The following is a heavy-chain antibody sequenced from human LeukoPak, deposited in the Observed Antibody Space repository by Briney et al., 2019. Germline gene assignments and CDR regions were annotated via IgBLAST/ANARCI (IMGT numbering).Heavy chain of an antibody. CDR1: GCSISSGGYY. CDR3: ARGLGSGRKYYYYGMDV. CDR2: IYYSGST. J-gene: IGHJ6*04. D-gene: IGHD3-10*01. Sequence: SQTLSLTCTVSGCSISSGGYYWSWIRQHPGKGLEWIGYIYYSGSTYYNPSLKSRVTISVDTSKNQSSLKLSSVTAADTAVYYCARGLGSGRKYYYYGMDVWGKGTTVTVSS. V-gene: IGHV4-31*03.